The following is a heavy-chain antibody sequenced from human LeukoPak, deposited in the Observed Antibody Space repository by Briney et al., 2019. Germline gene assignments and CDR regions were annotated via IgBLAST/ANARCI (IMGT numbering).Heavy chain of an antibody. CDR1: GITLSNYG. V-gene: IGHV3-23*01. J-gene: IGHJ4*02. Sequence: PGGSLKLSCAVSGITLSNYGMSWVRQAPGQGLEWVAGISGSGGRTNYADAVKGRFTISRDNAKNTLFLQMNSLRVEDTAVYFCAKRGVVIRVILVGFHKEAYYFDSWGQGALVTVSS. CDR2: ISGSGGRT. CDR3: AKRGVVIRVILVGFHKEAYYFDS. D-gene: IGHD3-22*01.